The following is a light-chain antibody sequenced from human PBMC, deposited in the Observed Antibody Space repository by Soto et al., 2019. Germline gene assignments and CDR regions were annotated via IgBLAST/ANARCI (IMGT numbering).Light chain of an antibody. CDR2: KAS. CDR1: QSISSW. Sequence: DIQMTQSPSSLSASVGDRVTITCRATQSISSWLAWYQQKPGKAPKLLIYKASSLESGVPSRFSASGFGTEFTLTISSLQPDDFATYYCQHYNSYSEAFGQGTKVDIK. CDR3: QHYNSYSEA. V-gene: IGKV1-5*03. J-gene: IGKJ1*01.